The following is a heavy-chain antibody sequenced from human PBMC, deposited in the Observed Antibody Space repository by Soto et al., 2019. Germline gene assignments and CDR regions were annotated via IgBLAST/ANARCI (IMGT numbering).Heavy chain of an antibody. D-gene: IGHD7-27*01. J-gene: IGHJ2*01. V-gene: IGHV3-23*01. CDR2: ISGGGDAA. CDR3: ARKILGSTTRPNYWYFDL. CDR1: GFTFIDYA. Sequence: EVQVLESGGGLVQPGGSLRLSCAGSGFTFIDYAMNWVRQAPGEGLVWVSSISGGGDAAFFPDSVRGRFTISRDNSKNTLTPQRDSLGVDSTAVDYWARKILGSTTRPNYWYFDLWGLGTLVTVSS.